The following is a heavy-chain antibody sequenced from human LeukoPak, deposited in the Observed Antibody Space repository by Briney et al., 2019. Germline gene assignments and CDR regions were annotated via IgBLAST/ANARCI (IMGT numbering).Heavy chain of an antibody. CDR3: ARGPDPGTYSDY. D-gene: IGHD1-26*01. V-gene: IGHV4-34*01. Sequence: PSETLSLTCAVYGGSFSGYYWSWIRQPPGKGLEWIGEINHSGSTNYNLSLKSRVTISVDTSKNQFSLKLSSVTAADTAVYYCARGPDPGTYSDYWGQGTLVTVSS. CDR2: INHSGST. CDR1: GGSFSGYY. J-gene: IGHJ4*02.